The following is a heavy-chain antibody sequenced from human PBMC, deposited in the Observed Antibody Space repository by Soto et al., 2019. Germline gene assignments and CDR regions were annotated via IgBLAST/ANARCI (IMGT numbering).Heavy chain of an antibody. CDR2: ISYDGSNK. D-gene: IGHD2-2*01. CDR3: ARIYCSSTSCYLNWFDP. J-gene: IGHJ5*02. Sequence: PGGSLRLSCAASGFTFSSYAIHWVRQAPGKGLEWVAVISYDGSNKYYADSVKGRFTISRDNSKNTLYLQMNSLRAEDTAVYYCARIYCSSTSCYLNWFDPWGQGTLVTVSS. V-gene: IGHV3-30-3*01. CDR1: GFTFSSYA.